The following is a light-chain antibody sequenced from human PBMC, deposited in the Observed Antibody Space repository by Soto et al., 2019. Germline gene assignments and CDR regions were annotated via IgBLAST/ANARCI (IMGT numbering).Light chain of an antibody. J-gene: IGLJ2*01. CDR2: VNSDGSH. V-gene: IGLV4-69*01. CDR3: QTWGAGILVV. Sequence: QPVLTQSPSASASLGASVKLTCKLSSGHSEYAIAWHQQQPEKGPRYLMKVNSDGSHTKGDGIPDRFSGSSSGAERYLTISSLQSEDEADYFCQTWGAGILVVFGGGTKVTVL. CDR1: SGHSEYA.